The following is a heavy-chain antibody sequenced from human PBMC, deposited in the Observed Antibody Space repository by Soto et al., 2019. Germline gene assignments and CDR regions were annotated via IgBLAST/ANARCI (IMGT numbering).Heavy chain of an antibody. CDR1: GFTFTSSA. J-gene: IGHJ3*02. D-gene: IGHD2-15*01. V-gene: IGHV1-58*01. CDR3: AAEGNCSGGRCTDAFDI. Sequence: SVKVSCKASGFTFTSSAVQWVRQARGQRLEWIGWIVVGSGNTNYAQKFQERVTITRDMSTSTAYMELSSLRSEDTAVYYCAAEGNCSGGRCTDAFDIWGQGTMVTVSS. CDR2: IVVGSGNT.